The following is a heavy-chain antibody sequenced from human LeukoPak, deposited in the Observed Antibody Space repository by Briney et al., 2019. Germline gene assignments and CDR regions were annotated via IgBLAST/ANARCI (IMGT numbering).Heavy chain of an antibody. CDR3: ARLSSGSSSWYDIDY. CDR1: GGSFSGYY. V-gene: IGHV4-59*08. J-gene: IGHJ4*02. Sequence: SETLSLTCAVYGGSFSGYYWSWIRQPPGKGLEWIGYIYYSGSTNYNPSLKSRVTISVDTSKNQFSLKLSSVTAADTAVYYCARLSSGSSSWYDIDYWGQGTLVTVSS. D-gene: IGHD6-13*01. CDR2: IYYSGST.